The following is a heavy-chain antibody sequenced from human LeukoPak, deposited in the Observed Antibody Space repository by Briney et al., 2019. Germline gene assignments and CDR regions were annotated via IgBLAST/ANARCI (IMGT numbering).Heavy chain of an antibody. CDR2: IHPEGNEK. J-gene: IGHJ4*02. Sequence: GGSLRLSCAVSGFTFSNVWMSWFRQAPGRGLEWVANIHPEGNEKYHVESVKGRFTISRDNAKNSLFLQMNGLRVEDTAVYYCARGDAFSGDHWGQGTLVTVSS. CDR1: GFTFSNVW. CDR3: ARGDAFSGDH. V-gene: IGHV3-7*04.